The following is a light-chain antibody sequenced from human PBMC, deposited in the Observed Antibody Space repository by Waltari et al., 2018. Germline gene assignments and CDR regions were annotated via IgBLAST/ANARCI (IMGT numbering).Light chain of an antibody. CDR2: DVS. CDR3: NSYAGSNSVL. J-gene: IGLJ2*01. V-gene: IGLV2-8*01. CDR1: SSDVGGYNC. Sequence: QSALTQPPSASGSPGQSVTISCTGTSSDVGGYNCVSWYQQHPGKAPKPMIYDVSKRPSGVPERFSGSKSGNTAYLTVSGLQAEDEADYYCNSYAGSNSVLFGAGTKLTVL.